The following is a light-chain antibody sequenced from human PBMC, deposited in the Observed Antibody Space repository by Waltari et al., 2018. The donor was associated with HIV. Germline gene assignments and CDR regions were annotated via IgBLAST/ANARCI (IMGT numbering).Light chain of an antibody. CDR3: AAWDDSLIGPV. J-gene: IGLJ3*02. V-gene: IGLV1-44*01. CDR2: SNN. CDR1: SSNIGSNT. Sequence: QSVLTQPPSASGTPGQRVTISCSGSSSNIGSNTVNWYQQLPGTAPKLLIYSNNQRPSGCPDRRSGSKSGTAASLAISGLQSEDEANYYCAAWDDSLIGPVFGGGTKLTVL.